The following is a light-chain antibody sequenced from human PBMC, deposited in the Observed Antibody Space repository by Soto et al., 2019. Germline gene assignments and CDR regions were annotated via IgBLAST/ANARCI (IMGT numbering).Light chain of an antibody. Sequence: QSVLTQPPSVSGSPGQSVAISCTGTSSDVGSYNRVSWYQQPPGVAPKLMIYEVSNRPSGVPDRFSGSKSGNTASLTISGLQAEDEADYYCNSYTGSSPYVFGTGTKVTVL. CDR2: EVS. CDR1: SSDVGSYNR. CDR3: NSYTGSSPYV. V-gene: IGLV2-18*02. J-gene: IGLJ1*01.